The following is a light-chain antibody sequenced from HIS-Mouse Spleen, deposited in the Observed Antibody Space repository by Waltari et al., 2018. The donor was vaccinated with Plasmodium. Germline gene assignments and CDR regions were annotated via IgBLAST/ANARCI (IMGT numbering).Light chain of an antibody. Sequence: QSALTQPASVSGSPGQSITISCTGTSSDVGSYNLVSWYQQHPGKAPNPMIYEGSKRPSGVSNRFSGSTSGNTASLTISGLQAEDEADFYCCSYAGSSTFVVFGGGTKLTVL. CDR3: CSYAGSSTFVV. V-gene: IGLV2-23*03. CDR2: EGS. J-gene: IGLJ2*01. CDR1: SSDVGSYNL.